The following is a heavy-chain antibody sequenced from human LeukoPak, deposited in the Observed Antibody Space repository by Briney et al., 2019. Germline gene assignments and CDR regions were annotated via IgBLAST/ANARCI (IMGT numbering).Heavy chain of an antibody. J-gene: IGHJ4*02. CDR1: GFTFSSYW. CDR2: IASDGSST. Sequence: WGSLRLSCAASGFTFSSYWMNWVRQAPGKGLVWVSRIASDGSSTTYADSVKGRFSISRDNAKNTLYLQMNSLRVEDTAVYYCARVPVRYYDFWSGYYGQYFDYWGQGTLVTVSS. D-gene: IGHD3-3*01. V-gene: IGHV3-74*01. CDR3: ARVPVRYYDFWSGYYGQYFDY.